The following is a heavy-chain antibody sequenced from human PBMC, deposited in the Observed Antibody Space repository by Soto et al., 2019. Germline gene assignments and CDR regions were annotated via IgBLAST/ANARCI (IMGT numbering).Heavy chain of an antibody. V-gene: IGHV4-34*01. CDR3: ARGPIVVVPAAPADPFDY. D-gene: IGHD2-2*01. CDR2: INHSGST. Sequence: SETLSLTCAVYGGSFSGYYWSWIRQPPGKGLEWIGEINHSGSTNYNPSLKSRVTISVDTSKNQFSLKLSSVTAADTAVYYCARGPIVVVPAAPADPFDYWGQGTLVTVSS. CDR1: GGSFSGYY. J-gene: IGHJ4*02.